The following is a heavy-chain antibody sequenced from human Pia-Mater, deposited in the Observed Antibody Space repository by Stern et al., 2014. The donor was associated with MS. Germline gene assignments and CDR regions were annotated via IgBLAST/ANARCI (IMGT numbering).Heavy chain of an antibody. CDR1: GGSVSSGSYY. CDR3: ARSMTTVSPFDY. Sequence: VQLVESGPGLVKPSETLSLTCTVSGGSVSSGSYYWSWIRQPPGKALDGIGYIYCSGSTNYNPSLKSRVTISVDTSKNQFSLKLSSVTAADTAVYYCARSMTTVSPFDYWGQGTLVTVSS. J-gene: IGHJ4*02. D-gene: IGHD4-17*01. V-gene: IGHV4-61*01. CDR2: IYCSGST.